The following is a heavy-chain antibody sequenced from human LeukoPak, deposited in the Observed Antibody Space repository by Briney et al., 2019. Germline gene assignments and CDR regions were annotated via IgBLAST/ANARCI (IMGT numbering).Heavy chain of an antibody. Sequence: GGSLRLSCAASGFTFSSYAMSWVRQAPGKGLEWVSAISGSGGSTYYADSVKGRFTISRDNSKNTLYLQMNSLRAEDTAVYYCAKDQGDIWFGESKPYYGMDVWGQGTTVTVSS. CDR3: AKDQGDIWFGESKPYYGMDV. D-gene: IGHD3-10*01. J-gene: IGHJ6*02. V-gene: IGHV3-23*01. CDR1: GFTFSSYA. CDR2: ISGSGGST.